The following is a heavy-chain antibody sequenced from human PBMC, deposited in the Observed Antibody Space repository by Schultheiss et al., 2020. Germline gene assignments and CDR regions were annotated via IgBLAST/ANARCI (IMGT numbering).Heavy chain of an antibody. J-gene: IGHJ5*02. CDR3: ARHMGAGSSSRGGWFDP. CDR1: GNSFTSYC. D-gene: IGHD6-6*01. Sequence: GESLKISCKGSGNSFTSYCIAWVRQMPGKGLEWMGIFFQGQVTISADKSISTASLQWSSLKASDSAMYYCARHMGAGSSSRGGWFDPWGQGTLVTVSS. V-gene: IGHV5-51*01.